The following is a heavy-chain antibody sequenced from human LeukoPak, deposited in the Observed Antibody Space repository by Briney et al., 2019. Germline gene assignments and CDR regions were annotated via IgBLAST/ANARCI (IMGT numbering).Heavy chain of an antibody. CDR2: ISRSSTYI. CDR1: GFMFSAYS. Sequence: GGSLRLSCAASGFMFSAYSMSWVRQAPGKGLEWVSSISRSSTYIYYTDSLKGRFTISRDNAKNSLYLQMNSLRAEDTALYYCARGVGTQDYFDYWGQGALVTVSS. CDR3: ARGVGTQDYFDY. J-gene: IGHJ4*02. D-gene: IGHD2-15*01. V-gene: IGHV3-21*01.